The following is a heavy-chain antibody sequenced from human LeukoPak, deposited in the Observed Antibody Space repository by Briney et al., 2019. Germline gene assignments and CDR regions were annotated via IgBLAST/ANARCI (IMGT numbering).Heavy chain of an antibody. Sequence: GGSLRLSCAASGFIFSNAWMSWVRQAPGKGLEWVGRIKSKIDGGTTDYAAPVTGRFTISRDDSKNTLHLQMSSLKTEDTAVYYCTRAHYYYGMDVWGQGTTVTVSS. CDR2: IKSKIDGGTT. V-gene: IGHV3-15*01. J-gene: IGHJ6*02. CDR1: GFIFSNAW. CDR3: TRAHYYYGMDV.